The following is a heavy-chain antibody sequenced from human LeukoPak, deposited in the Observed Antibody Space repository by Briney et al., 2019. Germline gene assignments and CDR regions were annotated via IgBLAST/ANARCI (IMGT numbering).Heavy chain of an antibody. J-gene: IGHJ6*03. CDR1: GLTFSNAW. CDR3: TTDNWNYEYYYYYMDV. V-gene: IGHV3-15*01. D-gene: IGHD1-7*01. Sequence: PGGSLRLSCVLSGLTFSNAWMSWVRQAPGKGLEWVGRIKSKTDGGTTDYAAPVKGRFTISRDDSKNTLYLQMNSLKTEDTAVYYCTTDNWNYEYYYYYMDVWGKGTTVTVSS. CDR2: IKSKTDGGTT.